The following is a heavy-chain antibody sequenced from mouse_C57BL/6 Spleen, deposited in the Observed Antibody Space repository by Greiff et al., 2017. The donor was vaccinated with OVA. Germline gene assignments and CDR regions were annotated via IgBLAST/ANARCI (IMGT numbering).Heavy chain of an antibody. Sequence: EVQLVESGPGLVKPSQSLSLTCSVTGYSITSGYYWNWIRQFPGNKLEWMGYISYDGSNNYNPSLKNRISITRDTSKNQFFLKLNSVTTEDTATYYCARLLHNAMDYWGQGTSVTVSS. J-gene: IGHJ4*01. D-gene: IGHD2-10*01. CDR2: ISYDGSN. V-gene: IGHV3-6*01. CDR1: GYSITSGYY. CDR3: ARLLHNAMDY.